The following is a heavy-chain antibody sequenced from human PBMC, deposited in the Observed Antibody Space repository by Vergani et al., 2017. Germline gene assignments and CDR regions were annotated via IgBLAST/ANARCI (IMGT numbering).Heavy chain of an antibody. CDR2: ISYDGSNK. Sequence: QVQLVESGGGVVQPGRSLRLSCAASGFTFSSYGMHWVRQAPGKGLEWVAVISYDGSNKYYADSVKGRFTISRDNSKNTRYLQMNSLRAEDTAVYYCAKDREGISQCELLPDAFDIWGQGTMVTVSS. CDR3: AKDREGISQCELLPDAFDI. CDR1: GFTFSSYG. V-gene: IGHV3-30*18. J-gene: IGHJ3*02. D-gene: IGHD1-26*01.